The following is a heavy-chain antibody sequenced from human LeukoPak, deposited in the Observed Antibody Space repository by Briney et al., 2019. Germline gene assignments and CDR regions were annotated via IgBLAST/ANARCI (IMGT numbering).Heavy chain of an antibody. CDR2: IRYDGSNK. Sequence: GGSLRLSCAASGFTVSSNYMSWVRQAPGKGLEWVAFIRYDGSNKYYADSVKGRFTISRDNSKNTLYLQMNSLRAEDTAVYYCANEGETTGRYFDYWGQGTLVTVSS. CDR3: ANEGETTGRYFDY. V-gene: IGHV3-30*02. CDR1: GFTVSSNY. D-gene: IGHD3-10*01. J-gene: IGHJ4*02.